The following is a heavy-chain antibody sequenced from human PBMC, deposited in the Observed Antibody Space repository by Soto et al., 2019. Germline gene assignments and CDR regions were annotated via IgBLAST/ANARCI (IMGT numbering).Heavy chain of an antibody. Sequence: SETLSLTCTVPGGSISSGDYYWSWIRQPPGKGLEWIGYILYSGTTNYNPSLESRLTISVDTSKNQFSLKLTSVTAADTAVYYCARNGALDYWGRGTLVTVSS. CDR2: ILYSGTT. CDR1: GGSISSGDYY. CDR3: ARNGALDY. D-gene: IGHD2-8*01. V-gene: IGHV4-30-4*01. J-gene: IGHJ4*02.